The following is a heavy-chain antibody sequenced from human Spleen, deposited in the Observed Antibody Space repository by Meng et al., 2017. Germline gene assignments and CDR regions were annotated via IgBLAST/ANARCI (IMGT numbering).Heavy chain of an antibody. J-gene: IGHJ4*02. CDR1: GFTFDDYA. Sequence: GGSLRLSCAASGFTFDDYAIHWVRQTPGKGLVWVSRINTDGTTTTYADSVKGRFTISRDNAKNTLYLQMNGLRGEDTAVYYCARDEDISAAGKLFGDYWGQGTLVTVSS. CDR2: INTDGTTT. CDR3: ARDEDISAAGKLFGDY. D-gene: IGHD6-13*01. V-gene: IGHV3-74*01.